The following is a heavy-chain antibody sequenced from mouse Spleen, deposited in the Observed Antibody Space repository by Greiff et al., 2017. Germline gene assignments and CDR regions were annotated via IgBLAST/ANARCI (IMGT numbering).Heavy chain of an antibody. J-gene: IGHJ1*01. CDR1: GFTFSSYY. V-gene: IGHV5-6-2*01. Sequence: EVKLMESGGGLVKLGGSLKLSCAASGFTFSSYYMSWVRQTPEKRLELVAAINSNGGSTYYPDTVKGRFTISRDNAKNTLYLQMSSLKSEDTALYYCARRGRMITGYWYFDVWGAGTTVTVSS. D-gene: IGHD2-4*01. CDR2: INSNGGST. CDR3: ARRGRMITGYWYFDV.